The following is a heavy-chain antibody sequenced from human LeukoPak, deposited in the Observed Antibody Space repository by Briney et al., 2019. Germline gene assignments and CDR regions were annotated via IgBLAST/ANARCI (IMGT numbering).Heavy chain of an antibody. CDR2: IIPTFGTA. J-gene: IGHJ6*02. V-gene: IGHV1-69*13. Sequence: ASVKVSCKASGGTFSSYAISWVRQAPGQGLEWMGGIIPTFGTANYAQKFQGRVTITADESTSTAYMELSSLRSEDTAVYYCARGAAGGAQYDFWSGYYSDYYYGMDVWGQGTTVTVSS. CDR3: ARGAAGGAQYDFWSGYYSDYYYGMDV. D-gene: IGHD3-3*01. CDR1: GGTFSSYA.